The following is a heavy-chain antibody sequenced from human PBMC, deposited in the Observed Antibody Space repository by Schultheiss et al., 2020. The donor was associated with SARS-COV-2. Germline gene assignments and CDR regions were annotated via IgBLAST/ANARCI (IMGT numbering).Heavy chain of an antibody. D-gene: IGHD2/OR15-2a*01. CDR2: IYASGSASGST. Sequence: SETLSLTCTVSGDSINSTGYYWNWIRQPAGKGLEWIGRIYASGSASGSTKYNPSLKSRVTISLDTSKNQFSLKLSSVTAEDTALYYCARAAIVRYYFDYWGQGTLVTVSS. V-gene: IGHV4-61*02. J-gene: IGHJ4*02. CDR3: ARAAIVRYYFDY. CDR1: GDSINSTGYY.